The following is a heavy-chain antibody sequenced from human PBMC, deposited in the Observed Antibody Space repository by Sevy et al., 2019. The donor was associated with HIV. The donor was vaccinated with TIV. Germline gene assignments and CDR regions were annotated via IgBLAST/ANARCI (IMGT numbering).Heavy chain of an antibody. V-gene: IGHV3-30*04. CDR3: ARDRGEILSSAFDF. Sequence: GGSLRLSCAASGFTFSDYRMHWVRQAPGKGLEWVAVISYDGRNNKYNADSVKGRFTISRDNSKNTVYLQMNSLRAEDTAIYCCARDRGEILSSAFDFWGQGTLVTVSS. D-gene: IGHD3-16*01. CDR2: ISYDGRNNK. J-gene: IGHJ4*02. CDR1: GFTFSDYR.